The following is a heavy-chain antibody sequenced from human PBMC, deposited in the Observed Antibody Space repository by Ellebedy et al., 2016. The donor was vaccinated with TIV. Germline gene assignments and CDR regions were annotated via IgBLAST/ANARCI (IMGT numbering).Heavy chain of an antibody. CDR3: ARSHFGGSYGMDV. D-gene: IGHD3-16*01. CDR2: IIPILDIA. J-gene: IGHJ6*02. V-gene: IGHV1-69*04. Sequence: AASVKVSCKASGGTFSSYAISWVRQAPGQGLEWMGRIIPILDIANYAQKFQGRVTITADKSTSTAYMELRSLRSEDTAVYFCARSHFGGSYGMDVWGQGTTVTVS. CDR1: GGTFSSYA.